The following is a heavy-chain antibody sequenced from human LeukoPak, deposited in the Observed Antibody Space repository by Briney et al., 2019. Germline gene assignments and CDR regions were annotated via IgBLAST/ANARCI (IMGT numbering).Heavy chain of an antibody. J-gene: IGHJ4*02. CDR1: GFTFSNSA. CDR3: TRVSLGVNGDY. V-gene: IGHV3-23*01. Sequence: GGSLSLSCAASGFTFSNSAMSWVRQAPAKGLAWVSSISGSGGSIYYADSVKGRFTISRDNFKNILYLQMNSLRAEDTAVYYCTRVSLGVNGDYCGQGTLLTVSS. D-gene: IGHD1-26*01. CDR2: ISGSGGSI.